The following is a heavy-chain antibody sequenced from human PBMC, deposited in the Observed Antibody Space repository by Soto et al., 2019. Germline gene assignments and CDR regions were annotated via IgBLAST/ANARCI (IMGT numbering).Heavy chain of an antibody. CDR3: AEGRDGYNRGAFDI. Sequence: QLQLQESGSRLVKPSQTLSLTCAVSGGSISSGAYSWSWIRQPPGKGLEWIGYIYQSGSTYYNPSLESRVTISADRSKNQFSLILTSDTAADTAVYYCAEGRDGYNRGAFDIWGQGAMVTVSS. CDR2: IYQSGST. CDR1: GGSISSGAYS. J-gene: IGHJ3*02. V-gene: IGHV4-30-2*01. D-gene: IGHD5-12*01.